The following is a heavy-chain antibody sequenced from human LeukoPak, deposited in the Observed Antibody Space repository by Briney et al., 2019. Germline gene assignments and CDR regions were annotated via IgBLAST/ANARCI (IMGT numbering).Heavy chain of an antibody. D-gene: IGHD3-3*01. CDR1: GFTFSSYS. Sequence: GGSLRPSFAASGFTFSSYSMNWVRQAPGKGLEWVSSISSSSSYIYYADSVKGRFTISRDNAKNSLYLQMNSLRAEDTAVYYCAKGESITIFGVANPQHYWGQGTLVTVSS. V-gene: IGHV3-21*01. J-gene: IGHJ4*02. CDR2: ISSSSSYI. CDR3: AKGESITIFGVANPQHY.